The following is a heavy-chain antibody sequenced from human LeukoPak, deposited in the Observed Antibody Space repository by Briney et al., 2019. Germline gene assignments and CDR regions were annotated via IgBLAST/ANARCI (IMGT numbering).Heavy chain of an antibody. CDR1: GFIFDDYA. D-gene: IGHD3-10*01. CDR3: TKNGGYSDAFDI. Sequence: GGSLRLSCAASGFIFDDYAMHWVRQAPGKSLEWVSLISGDGGRTYYTDSVKGRFTISRDNSKHSLYLQMNSLRTEDTALYYCTKNGGYSDAFDIWGQGTMVTVSS. J-gene: IGHJ3*02. CDR2: ISGDGGRT. V-gene: IGHV3-43*02.